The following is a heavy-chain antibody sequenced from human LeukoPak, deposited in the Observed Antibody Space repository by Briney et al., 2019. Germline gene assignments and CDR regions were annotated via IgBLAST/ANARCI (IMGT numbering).Heavy chain of an antibody. V-gene: IGHV3-30*18. CDR2: ISYDGSNK. CDR3: AKDPSNSGSAWFDY. J-gene: IGHJ4*02. Sequence: GGSLRLSCAASGFTFSSYGMHWVRQAPGKGLEWVAVISYDGSNKYYADSVKGRFTISRDSSKNTLYLQMNSLRAEDTAVYYCAKDPSNSGSAWFDYWGQGTLVTVSS. D-gene: IGHD4-23*01. CDR1: GFTFSSYG.